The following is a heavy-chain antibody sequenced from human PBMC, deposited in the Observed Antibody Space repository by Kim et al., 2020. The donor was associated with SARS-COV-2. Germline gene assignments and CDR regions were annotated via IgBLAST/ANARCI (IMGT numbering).Heavy chain of an antibody. CDR1: GGSFSRYY. D-gene: IGHD2-2*01. V-gene: IGHV4-34*01. CDR3: ARDCSSTSCYDY. Sequence: SETLSLTCAVYGGSFSRYYWSWIRQPPGKGLEWIGEINHSGSTNYNPSLKSRVTISVDTSKNQFSLKLSSVTAADTAVYYCARDCSSTSCYDYWGQGTLVTVSS. CDR2: INHSGST. J-gene: IGHJ4*02.